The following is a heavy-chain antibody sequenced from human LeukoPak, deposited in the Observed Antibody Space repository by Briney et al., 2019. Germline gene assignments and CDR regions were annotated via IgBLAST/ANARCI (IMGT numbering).Heavy chain of an antibody. V-gene: IGHV3-9*03. CDR2: ISWNSGRI. J-gene: IGHJ4*02. CDR1: GFTFDDYA. CDR3: AKDITGGGSGWYGGVDY. Sequence: PGGSLRLSCAASGFTFDDYAMHWVRQAPGKGLEWVSGISWNSGRIGYADSVKGRFTISRDNAKNSLYLQMNSLRAEDMAFYYCAKDITGGGSGWYGGVDYWGQGTQVTVSS. D-gene: IGHD6-19*01.